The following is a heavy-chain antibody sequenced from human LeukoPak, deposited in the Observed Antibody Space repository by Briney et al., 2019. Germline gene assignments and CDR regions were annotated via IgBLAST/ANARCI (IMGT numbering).Heavy chain of an antibody. J-gene: IGHJ5*02. CDR2: IYYTGST. V-gene: IGHV4-39*07. CDR1: GGSISSSDYY. Sequence: MTSETLSLTCTVSGGSISSSDYYWSRIRQPPGKGLEWLGNIYYTGSTSYNPSLKSRVTISVDTFRNQFSLHLSSVTAADTAVYYCARENYCTNGVCWAFDPWGQGTLVTVSS. CDR3: ARENYCTNGVCWAFDP. D-gene: IGHD2-8*01.